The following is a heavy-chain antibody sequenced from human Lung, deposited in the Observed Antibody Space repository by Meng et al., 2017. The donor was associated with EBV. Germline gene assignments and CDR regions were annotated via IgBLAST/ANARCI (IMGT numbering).Heavy chain of an antibody. CDR1: GGSISSGDYP. CDR3: AVTRYCSGGSCFDC. D-gene: IGHD2-15*01. Sequence: QLQLQESGSGLVKPSQTLSLTFVVAGGSISSGDYPWSWIRQPPGKGLEWIGHIYHTGNPYYNPSLKSRVTISVDRSKNQFSLKLSSVTAADTAVYYCAVTRYCSGGSCFDCWGQGTLVTVSS. V-gene: IGHV4-30-2*01. CDR2: IYHTGNP. J-gene: IGHJ4*02.